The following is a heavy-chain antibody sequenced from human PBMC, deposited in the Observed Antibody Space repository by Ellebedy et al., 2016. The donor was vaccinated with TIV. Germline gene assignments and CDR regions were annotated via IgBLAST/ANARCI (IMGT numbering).Heavy chain of an antibody. J-gene: IGHJ4*02. V-gene: IGHV3-23*01. Sequence: GGSLRLSCAASGLTFSNYAMSWVRQAPGKGLEWVSAISGSATITFYPDSVRGRFTISRDNSKNTLFLQMSSLRAEDTAMYYCAKGYCSTGICYTDYWGQGTLVTVSS. D-gene: IGHD2-8*01. CDR1: GLTFSNYA. CDR3: AKGYCSTGICYTDY. CDR2: ISGSATIT.